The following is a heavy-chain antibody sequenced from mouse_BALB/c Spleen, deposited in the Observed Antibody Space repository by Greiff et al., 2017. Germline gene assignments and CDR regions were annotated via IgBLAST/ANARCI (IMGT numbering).Heavy chain of an antibody. D-gene: IGHD2-3*01. CDR1: GFSLTSYG. J-gene: IGHJ4*01. CDR2: IWAGGST. V-gene: IGHV2-9*02. CDR3: ARVLDGYYEAMDY. Sequence: QVQLQQSGPGLVAPSQSLSITCTVSGFSLTSYGVHWVRQPPGKGLEWLGVIWAGGSTNYNSALMSRLSISKDNSKSQVFLKMNSLQTDDTAMYYCARVLDGYYEAMDYWGQGTSVTVSS.